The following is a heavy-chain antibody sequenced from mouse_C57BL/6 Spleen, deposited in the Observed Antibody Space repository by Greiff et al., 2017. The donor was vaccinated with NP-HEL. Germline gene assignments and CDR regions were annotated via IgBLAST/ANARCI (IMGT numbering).Heavy chain of an antibody. V-gene: IGHV1-52*01. J-gene: IGHJ1*03. CDR1: GYTFTSYW. D-gene: IGHD1-1*01. CDR2: IDPSDSET. Sequence: VQLQQSGAELVRPGSSVKLSCKASGYTFTSYWMHWVKQRPIQGLEWIGNIDPSDSETHYNQKFKDKATLTVDKSSSTAYMQLSSLTSEDSAVYYCARSGYYYGSRGYFDVWGTGTTVTVSS. CDR3: ARSGYYYGSRGYFDV.